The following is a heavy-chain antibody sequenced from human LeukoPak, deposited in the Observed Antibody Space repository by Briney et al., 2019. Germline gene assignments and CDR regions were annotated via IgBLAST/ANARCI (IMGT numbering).Heavy chain of an antibody. V-gene: IGHV1-46*01. CDR2: MNASGGST. CDR3: ARVTNMWELAH. CDR1: GYTFSSNY. D-gene: IGHD1-26*01. J-gene: IGHJ4*02. Sequence: ASVKVSCKASGYTFSSNYMHCLRQAPGQGLEWMGIMNASGGSTSYAQKFQGRVTITRNTSTSTVYMELTSLRSADTAVSYCARVTNMWELAHWGQGTLVTVSS.